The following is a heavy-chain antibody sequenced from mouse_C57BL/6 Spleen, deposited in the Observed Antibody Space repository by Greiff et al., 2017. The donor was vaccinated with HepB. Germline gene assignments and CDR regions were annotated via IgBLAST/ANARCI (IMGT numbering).Heavy chain of an antibody. CDR1: GYTFTDYN. CDR2: INPNNGGT. D-gene: IGHD2-1*01. J-gene: IGHJ3*01. V-gene: IGHV1-22*01. Sequence: LVEPGASVKMSCKASGYTFTDYNMHWVKQSHGKSLEWIGYINPNNGGTSYNQKFKGKATLTVNKSSSTAYMELRSLTSEDSAVYYCASYGNLFAYWGQGTLVTVSA. CDR3: ASYGNLFAY.